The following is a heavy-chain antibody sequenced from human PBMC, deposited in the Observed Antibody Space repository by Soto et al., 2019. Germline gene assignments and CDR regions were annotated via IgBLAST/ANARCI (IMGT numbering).Heavy chain of an antibody. J-gene: IGHJ6*02. V-gene: IGHV1-3*01. CDR3: ARSGNGGNSIYGMDV. Sequence: ASVKVSCKASGYTFTSYSMHWVRQAPGQRLEWMGWINAGNGNTKYSQKFQSRVTITRDTSASTAYMELSSLRSEDTAMYYCARSGNGGNSIYGMDVWGQGTTVTVSS. D-gene: IGHD2-21*02. CDR1: GYTFTSYS. CDR2: INAGNGNT.